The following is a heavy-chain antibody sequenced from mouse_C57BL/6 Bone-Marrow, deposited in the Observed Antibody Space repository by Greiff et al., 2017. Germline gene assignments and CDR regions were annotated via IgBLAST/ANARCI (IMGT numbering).Heavy chain of an antibody. D-gene: IGHD3-2*02. Sequence: EVKLVESGGGLVQPGGSLKLSCAASGFTFSDYYMYWVRQTPEKRLEWVAYISNGGGSTYYPDTVKGRFTISRDNAKNTLYLQMSRLKSEDTAMYYCARGRDSSGPLFDDWAQGTTLTVSS. CDR1: GFTFSDYY. CDR2: ISNGGGST. J-gene: IGHJ2*01. CDR3: ARGRDSSGPLFDD. V-gene: IGHV5-12*01.